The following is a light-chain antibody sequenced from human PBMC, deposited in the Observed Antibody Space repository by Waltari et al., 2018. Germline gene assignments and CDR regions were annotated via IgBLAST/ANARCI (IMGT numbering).Light chain of an antibody. CDR3: QQYNEWPYT. CDR2: AAS. V-gene: IGKV3-15*01. Sequence: ETIMTQSPATLSVSPGERASLSCRASKSVSNNLAWYQQKPCQAPRLLIYAASSRGTGVPGRFSGGGSGTDFTLTISSLQSEDFAVYYCQQYNEWPYTFGQGTKVDIK. J-gene: IGKJ2*01. CDR1: KSVSNN.